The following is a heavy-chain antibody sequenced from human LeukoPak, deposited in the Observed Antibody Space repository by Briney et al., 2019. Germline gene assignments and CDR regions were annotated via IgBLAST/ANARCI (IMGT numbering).Heavy chain of an antibody. CDR1: GFTFDDYG. CDR2: INWNGGST. Sequence: GGSLRLSCAASGFTFDDYGMSWVRQAPGKGLEWVSGINWNGGSTGYADSVKGRFTISRDNSKNTLYLQMNSLRAEDTAVYYCATQWLVPYDAFDIWGQGTMVTVSS. V-gene: IGHV3-20*04. CDR3: ATQWLVPYDAFDI. D-gene: IGHD6-19*01. J-gene: IGHJ3*02.